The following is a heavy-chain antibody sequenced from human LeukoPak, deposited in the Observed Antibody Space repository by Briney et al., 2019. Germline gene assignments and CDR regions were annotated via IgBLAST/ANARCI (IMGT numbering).Heavy chain of an antibody. J-gene: IGHJ4*02. V-gene: IGHV1-18*01. D-gene: IGHD4-11*01. CDR1: GYSFILYG. CDR3: ARDDNYGIFVNVDY. Sequence: ASVKVSCKPSGYSFILYGISWVRQAPGQGPEWMGWISTSTGDTKYTQKFQGRVTLTTDTSTSTAYMELSSLRSDDTAVYYCARDDNYGIFVNVDYWGRGTLVTVSS. CDR2: ISTSTGDT.